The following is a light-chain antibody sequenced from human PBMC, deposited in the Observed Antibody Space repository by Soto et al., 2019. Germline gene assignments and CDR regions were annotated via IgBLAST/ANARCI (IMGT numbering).Light chain of an antibody. V-gene: IGLV2-14*01. CDR3: SSYTSSSTSYV. Sequence: QSALTQPASVSGSPGQSITISCTGTSSDVGGYNYVSWYQQHPGKAPILMIYEVSNRPSGVSNRFSGSKSGNTASLTISGLQAEDEADYYCSSYTSSSTSYVFGTGTKVTVL. CDR1: SSDVGGYNY. J-gene: IGLJ1*01. CDR2: EVS.